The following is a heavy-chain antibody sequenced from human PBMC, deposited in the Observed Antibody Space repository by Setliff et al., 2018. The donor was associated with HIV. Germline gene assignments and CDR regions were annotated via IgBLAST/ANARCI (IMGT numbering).Heavy chain of an antibody. D-gene: IGHD5-12*01. CDR2: IISIFGRA. J-gene: IGHJ6*03. CDR1: GYTFTSYY. CDR3: ARDRGDIVATDEDYYNYYMDV. Sequence: GASVKVSCKASGYTFTSYYIHWVRQAPGQGLEWMGRIISIFGRANYAQKFQGRLTITADKSTRTAYMELSSLRSEDTAVYYCARDRGDIVATDEDYYNYYMDVWGKGTTVTVS. V-gene: IGHV1-69*04.